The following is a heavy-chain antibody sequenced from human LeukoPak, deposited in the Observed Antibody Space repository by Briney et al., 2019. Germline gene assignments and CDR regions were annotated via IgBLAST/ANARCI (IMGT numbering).Heavy chain of an antibody. V-gene: IGHV4-61*02. CDR2: IYTSGST. J-gene: IGHJ4*02. D-gene: IGHD3-16*01. CDR1: GGSISSGRYY. CDR3: AREHPRGEVDDFDY. Sequence: SETLSLTCTVSGGSISSGRYYWSWIRQPAGKGLEWIGRIYTSGSTNYNPSLKSRISISVDTSKNQFSLKLTSVTAADTAVYYCAREHPRGEVDDFDYWGQGTLVSVSS.